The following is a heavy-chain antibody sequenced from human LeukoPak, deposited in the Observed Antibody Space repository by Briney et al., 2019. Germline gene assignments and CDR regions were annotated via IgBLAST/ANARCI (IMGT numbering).Heavy chain of an antibody. J-gene: IGHJ1*01. CDR3: AREGLLAGRDFQH. Sequence: VASVKVSCKASGGTFSSYAISWVRQAPGQGLEWMGGIIPIFGTANYAQKFQGRVTITADESTSTAYMELSSLRSEDTAVYYCAREGLLAGRDFQHWGQGTLVTVSS. CDR1: GGTFSSYA. V-gene: IGHV1-69*13. D-gene: IGHD3-10*01. CDR2: IIPIFGTA.